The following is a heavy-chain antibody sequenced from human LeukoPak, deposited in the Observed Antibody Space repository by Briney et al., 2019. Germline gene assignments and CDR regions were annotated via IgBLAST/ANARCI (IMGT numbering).Heavy chain of an antibody. D-gene: IGHD6-19*01. CDR3: AREKSSGWYVGSAFDI. CDR2: INPNSGGT. J-gene: IGHJ3*02. V-gene: IGHV1-2*02. CDR1: GYTFTGYC. Sequence: ASVKVSCKASGYTFTGYCMHWVRQAPGQGLEWMGWINPNSGGTVYAQKFQGRVTMTTDTSTSTAYMELRSLRSDDTAVYYCAREKSSGWYVGSAFDIWGQGTMVTVSS.